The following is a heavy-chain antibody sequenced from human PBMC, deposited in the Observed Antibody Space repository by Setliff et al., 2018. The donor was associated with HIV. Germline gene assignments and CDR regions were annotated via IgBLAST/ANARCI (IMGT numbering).Heavy chain of an antibody. V-gene: IGHV4-31*03. CDR3: ARARRAGSGPKYFQH. J-gene: IGHJ1*01. D-gene: IGHD2-15*01. CDR1: GGAISGSGYY. Sequence: PSETLSLTCSVSGGAISGSGYYWSWIRQPPGKALEWIGYIYYSGSVYYNPSLKSRLTMSVDKSKNQFSLRLSSVTAADTAVYYCARARRAGSGPKYFQHWGQGTLVTVSS. CDR2: IYYSGSV.